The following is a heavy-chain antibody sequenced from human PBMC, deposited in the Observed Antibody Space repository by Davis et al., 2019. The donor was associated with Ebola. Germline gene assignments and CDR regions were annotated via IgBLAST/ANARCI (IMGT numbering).Heavy chain of an antibody. CDR1: GYSFTSYW. CDR3: ARDGRYGDYFAFDI. D-gene: IGHD4-17*01. CDR2: IYPGDSDT. V-gene: IGHV5-51*01. Sequence: PGGSLRLSCKGSGYSFTSYWIGWVRQMPGKGLEWMGIIYPGDSDTRSSPSFQGQVTISADKSISTAYLQWSSLKASDTAMYYCARDGRYGDYFAFDIWGQGTTVTVSS. J-gene: IGHJ3*02.